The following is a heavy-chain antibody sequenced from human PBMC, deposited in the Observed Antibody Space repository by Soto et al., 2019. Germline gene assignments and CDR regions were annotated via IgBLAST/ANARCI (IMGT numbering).Heavy chain of an antibody. Sequence: ASVKVSCKASGYRFTNYHIHWVRQAPGQGLEWLGRINPKSGGTSTAQKFQGWVTMTTDTSMSTASMELTRLTSDDTAIYYCARGDTTDCSTGVCSFFYNHDMDVWGQGTTVTVSS. V-gene: IGHV1-2*04. D-gene: IGHD2-8*01. J-gene: IGHJ6*02. CDR2: INPKSGGT. CDR3: ARGDTTDCSTGVCSFFYNHDMDV. CDR1: GYRFTNYH.